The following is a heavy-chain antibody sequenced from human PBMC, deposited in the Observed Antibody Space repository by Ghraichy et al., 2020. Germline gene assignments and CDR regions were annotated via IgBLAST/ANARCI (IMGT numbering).Heavy chain of an antibody. CDR1: GFTFSSYA. J-gene: IGHJ4*02. CDR3: APLRADQALDLDY. V-gene: IGHV3-23*01. CDR2: ISGSGDRT. D-gene: IGHD3/OR15-3a*01. Sequence: GGSLRLSCAASGFTFSSYAMNWVRQASGKGLEWVSVISGSGDRTYYADSVKGRFTISRDNFKNTLYLQMNSLRGEDTAVYYCAPLRADQALDLDYWGQGTLVTVSS.